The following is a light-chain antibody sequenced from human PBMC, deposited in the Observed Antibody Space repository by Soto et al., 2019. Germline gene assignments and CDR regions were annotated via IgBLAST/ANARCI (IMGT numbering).Light chain of an antibody. CDR3: SSHTSSNTLV. V-gene: IGLV2-14*01. Sequence: QSVLTQPASVSGSPGQSITISCTETSSDFGDYNYVSWYQQHPGKAPRLVIYDVSNRPSGVSSRFSGSKSDNTASLTISAIQAEDEADYYCSSHTSSNTLVFGIGTKVTVL. CDR1: SSDFGDYNY. CDR2: DVS. J-gene: IGLJ1*01.